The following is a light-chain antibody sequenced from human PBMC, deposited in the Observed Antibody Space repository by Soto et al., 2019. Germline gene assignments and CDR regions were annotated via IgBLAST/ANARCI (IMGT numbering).Light chain of an antibody. CDR3: CSYAGSSTFRV. J-gene: IGLJ3*02. Sequence: QSALTQPAAVSGSPGQSITISCTGTSSDVGNYNLVSWYQQYPGKAPKLMIYATSKRPSGVSNRFSGSKSGNTASLTISGLQAEDEADYYCCSYAGSSTFRVFGGGTKLTVL. CDR2: ATS. CDR1: SSDVGNYNL. V-gene: IGLV2-23*02.